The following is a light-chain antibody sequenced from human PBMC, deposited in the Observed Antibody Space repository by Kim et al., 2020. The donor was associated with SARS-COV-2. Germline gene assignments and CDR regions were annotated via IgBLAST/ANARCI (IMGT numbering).Light chain of an antibody. CDR2: KAS. CDR3: QQYNTYPYT. J-gene: IGKJ2*01. Sequence: DIQMTQSPSTLSASVGDRVTISCRASQSISSWMAWYQQKPGQAPKLLIYKASTLESVVPSRFSGSGSGTEFTLTISSLQPDDFATYYCQQYNTYPYTFGQGTKLEI. V-gene: IGKV1-5*03. CDR1: QSISSW.